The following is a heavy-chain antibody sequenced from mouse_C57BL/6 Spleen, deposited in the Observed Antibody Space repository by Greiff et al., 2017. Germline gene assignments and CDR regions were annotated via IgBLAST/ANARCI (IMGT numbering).Heavy chain of an antibody. CDR1: GFTFSDYY. Sequence: EVKLVESEGGLVQPGSSMKLSCTASGFTFSDYYMAWVRQVPEKGLEWVANINYDGSSTYYLDSLKSRFIISRDNAKNILYLQMSSLKSEDTATYYCARDGYCVPCDYWGQGTTLTVSS. CDR3: ARDGYCVPCDY. D-gene: IGHD2-3*01. V-gene: IGHV5-16*01. J-gene: IGHJ2*01. CDR2: INYDGSST.